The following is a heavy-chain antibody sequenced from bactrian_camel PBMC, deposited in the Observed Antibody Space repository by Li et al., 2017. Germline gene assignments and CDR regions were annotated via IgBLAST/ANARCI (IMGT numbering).Heavy chain of an antibody. Sequence: HVQLVESGGGSVQAGGSLRLSCDVSGNRFTSTYCMGWFRQAPGKEREGIAYIDNSGSTTYAGSVKGRFTISRDNAKNMAYLQMNNLKSEDTALYYCATAARAWVRASFAYWGQGTQVTVS. CDR3: ATAARAWVRASFAY. CDR2: IDNSGST. CDR1: GNRFTSTYC. D-gene: IGHD1*01. V-gene: IGHV3S53*01. J-gene: IGHJ6*01.